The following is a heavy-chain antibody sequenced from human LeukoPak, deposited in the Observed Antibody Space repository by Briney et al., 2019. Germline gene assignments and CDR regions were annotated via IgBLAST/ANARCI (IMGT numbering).Heavy chain of an antibody. D-gene: IGHD1-26*01. Sequence: PGGSLRLSCAASGFTFSSYAMHWVRQAPGKGLEWVAVISYDGSNKYYADSVKGRFTISRDNSKNTLYLQMNSLRAEDTAVYYCARARPLTYSGSYYEGFDYWGQGTLVTVSS. V-gene: IGHV3-30*01. J-gene: IGHJ4*02. CDR1: GFTFSSYA. CDR2: ISYDGSNK. CDR3: ARARPLTYSGSYYEGFDY.